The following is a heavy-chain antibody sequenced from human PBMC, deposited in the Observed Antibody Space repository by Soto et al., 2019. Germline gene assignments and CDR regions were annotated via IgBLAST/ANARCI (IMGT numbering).Heavy chain of an antibody. J-gene: IGHJ4*02. CDR1: GYTFTSYG. CDR2: ISAYNGNT. Sequence: QVPLVQSGAEVKKPGASVKVSCKASGYTFTSYGISWVRQAPGQGLEWMGWISAYNGNTNYAQKLQGRVTMTTDTSTSTAYMELRSLRSDDTAVYYCARTYYYDSSGYPLQFDYWGQGTLVTVSS. V-gene: IGHV1-18*01. CDR3: ARTYYYDSSGYPLQFDY. D-gene: IGHD3-22*01.